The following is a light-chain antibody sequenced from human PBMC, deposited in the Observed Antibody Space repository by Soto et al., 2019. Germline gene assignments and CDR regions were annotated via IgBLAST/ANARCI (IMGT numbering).Light chain of an antibody. CDR3: CSYAGTGTYV. CDR1: SSDVGSYNV. V-gene: IGLV2-23*01. Sequence: QSVLTQPASVSGSPGQSITISCTGTSSDVGSYNVVSWYQQHPGKAPKLMIYEGSKRPSGVSNRFSGSKSGNTASPTISGLQAEDEADYYCCSYAGTGTYVFGTGTKLTVL. J-gene: IGLJ1*01. CDR2: EGS.